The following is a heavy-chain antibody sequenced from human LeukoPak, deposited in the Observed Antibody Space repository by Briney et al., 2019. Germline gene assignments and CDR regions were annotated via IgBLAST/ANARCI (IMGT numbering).Heavy chain of an antibody. Sequence: SETLSLTCAVYGGSFSGYYWSWIRQPPGKGLEWIGEINHSGSTNYNPSLKSRVTISVDTSKNQFSLKLSSVTAADTAVYYCAGALPAAHYGMDVWGQGTTVTVSS. CDR2: INHSGST. J-gene: IGHJ6*02. V-gene: IGHV4-34*01. CDR1: GGSFSGYY. CDR3: AGALPAAHYGMDV. D-gene: IGHD2-2*01.